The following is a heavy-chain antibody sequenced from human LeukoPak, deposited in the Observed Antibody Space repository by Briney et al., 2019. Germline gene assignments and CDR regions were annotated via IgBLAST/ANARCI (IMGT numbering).Heavy chain of an antibody. V-gene: IGHV4-30-4*08. J-gene: IGHJ4*02. CDR1: GFTVSSTY. D-gene: IGHD3-22*01. CDR2: IYYSGST. CDR3: ARVPFRSYYDSSGYCFDY. Sequence: LRLSCAASGFTVSSTYMSWVRQPPGKGLEWIGYIYYSGSTYYNPSLKSRVTISVDTSKNQFSLKLSSVTAADTAVYYCARVPFRSYYDSSGYCFDYWGQGTLVTVSS.